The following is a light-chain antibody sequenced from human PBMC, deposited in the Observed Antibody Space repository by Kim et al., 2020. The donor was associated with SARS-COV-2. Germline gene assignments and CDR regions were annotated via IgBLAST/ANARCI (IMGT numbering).Light chain of an antibody. CDR3: AVWDDSPNGVV. Sequence: GQRVTISCSGNSANIGSNAVTWCQQLPGTAPKLLIYNINQRPSGVPDRFSGSKSDTSASLAISGLQSEDEADYYCAVWDDSPNGVVFGGGTQLTVL. J-gene: IGLJ2*01. V-gene: IGLV1-44*01. CDR2: NIN. CDR1: SANIGSNA.